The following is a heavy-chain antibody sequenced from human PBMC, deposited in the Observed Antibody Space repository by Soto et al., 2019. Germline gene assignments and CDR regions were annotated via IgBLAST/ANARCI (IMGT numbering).Heavy chain of an antibody. CDR3: AVRCYGYYFVL. D-gene: IGHD2-15*01. Sequence: SRRLSWSACRIPFSSNGMTWVRQAPGKGLEWVAVQWYDGSDKDYAHSVKGRFTSARDNAKNTLYLQMNSLSPEDTAAYHCAVRCYGYYFVLWGQGRLGIVSS. CDR1: RIPFSSNG. V-gene: IGHV3-33*08. J-gene: IGHJ4*02. CDR2: QWYDGSDK.